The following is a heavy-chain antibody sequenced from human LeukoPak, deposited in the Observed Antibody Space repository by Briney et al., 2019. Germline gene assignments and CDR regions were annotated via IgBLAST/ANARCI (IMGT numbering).Heavy chain of an antibody. J-gene: IGHJ4*02. CDR1: GFTFSSYA. Sequence: GGSLRLSCAAPGFTFSSYAMHWVRQAPGKGLEWVAVISYDGSNKYYADSVKGRFTISRDNSKNTLYLQMNSLRAEDTAVYYCARAKPTKYYFDYWGQGTLVTVSS. CDR3: ARAKPTKYYFDY. CDR2: ISYDGSNK. V-gene: IGHV3-30-3*01.